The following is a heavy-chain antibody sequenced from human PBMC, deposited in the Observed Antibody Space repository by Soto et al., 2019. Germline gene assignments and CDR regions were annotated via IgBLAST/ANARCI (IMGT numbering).Heavy chain of an antibody. D-gene: IGHD3-10*01. CDR2: IKRDGSEK. Sequence: EVQLVESGGGLVQPGGSLRLPCAALGFTFSDYWMSWVRKAPGKGLGCVANIKRDGSEKYYVDPVKGRFPISRDNAKNSLYLQMNSLRAEDTAVYYCATSMGRGGNDYWGQGTLVTVSS. CDR1: GFTFSDYW. CDR3: ATSMGRGGNDY. J-gene: IGHJ4*02. V-gene: IGHV3-7*05.